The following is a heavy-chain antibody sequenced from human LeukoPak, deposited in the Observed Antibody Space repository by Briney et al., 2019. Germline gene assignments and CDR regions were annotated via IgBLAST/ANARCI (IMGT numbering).Heavy chain of an antibody. D-gene: IGHD2-15*01. Sequence: SVKVSCKASGGTFSSYAISWVRQAPGQGLEWMGRIIPILGIANYAQKFQGRVTITADKSTSTAYMELSSLRSEDTAVYYCARQYCSGGSCYDVWGQGTLVTVSS. CDR1: GGTFSSYA. J-gene: IGHJ4*02. V-gene: IGHV1-69*04. CDR3: ARQYCSGGSCYDV. CDR2: IIPILGIA.